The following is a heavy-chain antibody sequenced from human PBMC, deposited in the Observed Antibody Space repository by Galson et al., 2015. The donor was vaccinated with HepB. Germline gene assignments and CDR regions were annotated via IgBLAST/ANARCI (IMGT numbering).Heavy chain of an antibody. CDR1: GYTFTSYW. V-gene: IGHV5-10-1*01. CDR3: ARHIHGSSLIDY. CDR2: IDPSDSYT. J-gene: IGHJ4*02. Sequence: QSGAEVKKPGESLRISCKGSGYTFTSYWITWVRQTPGKGLQWMGRIDPSDSYTTYSPSFRGLVSMSVDKSTHTAFLRWNRLKASDTAMYFCARHIHGSSLIDYWGQGTLVTVS. D-gene: IGHD6-13*01.